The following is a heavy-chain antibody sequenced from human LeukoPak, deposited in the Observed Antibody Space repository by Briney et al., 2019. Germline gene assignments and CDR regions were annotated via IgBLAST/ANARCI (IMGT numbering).Heavy chain of an antibody. CDR2: FGTRSTSI. Sequence: GGSLRLSCTASGFTFSGYSMNWIRQAPGKGLEWVSSFGTRSTSIYHAGSVKGRFAISRDNAKNSLYLQTNSLRAEDTALYYCAREVSEGFDFWGQGTLVTVSS. V-gene: IGHV3-21*01. CDR1: GFTFSGYS. J-gene: IGHJ4*02. CDR3: AREVSEGFDF. D-gene: IGHD3-22*01.